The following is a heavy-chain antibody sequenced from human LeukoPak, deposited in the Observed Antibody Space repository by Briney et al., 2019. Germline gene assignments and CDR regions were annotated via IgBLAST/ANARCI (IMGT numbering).Heavy chain of an antibody. Sequence: AGGSLRLSCAASGFTFSNYAMRWVRQAPGKGLEWVSGISGSGGGTHYVDSVKGRFTISRDNSKNTVYLQMNSLRAEDTAVYYCAKDFYDSSGSRYDYWGQGTLVTVSS. CDR1: GFTFSNYA. J-gene: IGHJ4*02. CDR3: AKDFYDSSGSRYDY. CDR2: ISGSGGGT. V-gene: IGHV3-23*01. D-gene: IGHD3-22*01.